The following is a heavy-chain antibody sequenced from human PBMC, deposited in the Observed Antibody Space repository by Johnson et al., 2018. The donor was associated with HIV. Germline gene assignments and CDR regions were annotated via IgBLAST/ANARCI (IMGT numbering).Heavy chain of an antibody. CDR2: IYSDGGT. CDR3: ARVKGSTIFGVVRPHVAFDV. Sequence: EKLVESGGGLVQPGGSLRLSCTASGFTVSSNYMTWVRQAPGTGLEWVSTIYSDGGTYHADSVRGRFTISRDSSKNTVYLQMNSLRVEDTAVYYCARVKGSTIFGVVRPHVAFDVWGQGTMFTVSS. D-gene: IGHD3-3*01. CDR1: GFTVSSNY. J-gene: IGHJ3*01. V-gene: IGHV3-66*01.